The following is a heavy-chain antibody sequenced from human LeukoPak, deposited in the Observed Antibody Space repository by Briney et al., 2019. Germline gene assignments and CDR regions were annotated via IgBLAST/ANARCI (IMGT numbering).Heavy chain of an antibody. Sequence: GGSLRLSCAASGFTFSTYSMNWVRQAPGKGLEWVSYITSTSATKYYADSVKGRFTVSRDNAKSSLFLQMNSLRDEDTAVYYCVRDGGGLDCWGQGTLVTVSS. CDR2: ITSTSATK. CDR3: VRDGGGLDC. CDR1: GFTFSTYS. J-gene: IGHJ4*02. D-gene: IGHD3-16*01. V-gene: IGHV3-48*02.